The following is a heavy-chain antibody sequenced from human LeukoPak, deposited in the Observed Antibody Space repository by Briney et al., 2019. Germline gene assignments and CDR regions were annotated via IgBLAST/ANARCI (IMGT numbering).Heavy chain of an antibody. V-gene: IGHV4-39*01. J-gene: IGHJ4*02. CDR1: GGSISSSSYY. Sequence: SETLSLTCTVSGGSISSSSYYWGWIRQPPGKGLEWIGSIYYSGSTYYNPSLKSRVTISVDTSKNQFSLKLSSVTAADTAVYYCARLRVIAVAGTSPGAFDYWGQGTLVTVSS. CDR3: ARLRVIAVAGTSPGAFDY. D-gene: IGHD6-19*01. CDR2: IYYSGST.